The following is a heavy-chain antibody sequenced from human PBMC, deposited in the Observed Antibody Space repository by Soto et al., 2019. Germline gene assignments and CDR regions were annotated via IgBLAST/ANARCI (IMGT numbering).Heavy chain of an antibody. CDR3: AKEVGAYDSGSYRYFYYYGMDV. CDR2: IRSSGGST. CDR1: GFTLSSYA. Sequence: EVQLLESGGGLVQPGGSLRLSCAASGFTLSSYAMSWVRQAPGKGLEWVSAIRSSGGSTYYADSVKGRFTISRDNSKNTLYLQMNSLRAEDTAVYYCAKEVGAYDSGSYRYFYYYGMDVWGQGTTVTVSS. J-gene: IGHJ6*02. D-gene: IGHD3-10*01. V-gene: IGHV3-23*01.